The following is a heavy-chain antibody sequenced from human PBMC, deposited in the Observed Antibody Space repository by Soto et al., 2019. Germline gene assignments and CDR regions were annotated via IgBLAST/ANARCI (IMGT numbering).Heavy chain of an antibody. CDR2: MNPSSDNT. CDR3: ARVPRAAAGGYNWLDP. V-gene: IGHV1-8*01. Sequence: ASVKVSCKASGYTFASYDINWVRQATGQGLEWMGWMNPSSDNTGFAQKFQGRVTMTWNTSISTAYMELSSLRSEDTAVYYCARVPRAAAGGYNWLDPWGQGTLVTVSS. J-gene: IGHJ5*02. D-gene: IGHD6-13*01. CDR1: GYTFASYD.